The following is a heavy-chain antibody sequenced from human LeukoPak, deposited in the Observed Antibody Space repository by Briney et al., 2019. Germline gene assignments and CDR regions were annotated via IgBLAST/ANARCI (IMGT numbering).Heavy chain of an antibody. V-gene: IGHV4-31*03. CDR3: AREQNTYGFKRGAFDI. J-gene: IGHJ3*02. CDR1: GGSISSGGYN. Sequence: PSETLSLTCTVSGGSISSGGYNWSWIRQHPEKGLEWIGYIYYSGSTYYNPSLKSRVTISVDTSKNQFSLKLSSVTAADTAVYYCAREQNTYGFKRGAFDIWGQGTMVTVSS. D-gene: IGHD5-18*01. CDR2: IYYSGST.